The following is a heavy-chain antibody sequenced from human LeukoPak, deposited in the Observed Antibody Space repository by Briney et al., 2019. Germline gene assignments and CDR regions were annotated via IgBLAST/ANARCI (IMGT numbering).Heavy chain of an antibody. CDR1: GDSVSSNRAA. CDR3: ASDIAAAGGYFDY. J-gene: IGHJ4*02. Sequence: SQTLSLTCAISGDSVSSNRAAWTWIRQSPSRGLEWLGRTYYRSKWYNDYALSVKSRITINPDTSKNQFSLQLNSVTPDDTAVYYCASDIAAAGGYFDYWGQGTLVTVSS. V-gene: IGHV6-1*01. CDR2: TYYRSKWYN. D-gene: IGHD6-13*01.